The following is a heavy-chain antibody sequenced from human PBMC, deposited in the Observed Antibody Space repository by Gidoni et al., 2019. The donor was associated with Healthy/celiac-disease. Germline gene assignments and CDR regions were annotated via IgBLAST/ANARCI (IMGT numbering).Heavy chain of an antibody. Sequence: EVQLVESGGGLVQPGGSLRLSCAASGFPFSSYWMSWVRQAPGKGLEWVANIKQDGSEKYYVDSVKGRFTISRDNAKNSLYLQMNSLRAEDTAVYYCARPRTYSSSPASRPYYFDYWGQGTLVTVSS. CDR1: GFPFSSYW. CDR2: IKQDGSEK. CDR3: ARPRTYSSSPASRPYYFDY. J-gene: IGHJ4*02. D-gene: IGHD6-6*01. V-gene: IGHV3-7*01.